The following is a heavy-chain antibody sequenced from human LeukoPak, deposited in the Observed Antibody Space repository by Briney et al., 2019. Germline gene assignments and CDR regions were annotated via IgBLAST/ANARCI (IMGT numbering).Heavy chain of an antibody. V-gene: IGHV4-34*01. J-gene: IGHJ5*02. D-gene: IGHD1-26*01. CDR2: INHSGST. Sequence: TSETLSLTCAVYGGSFSGYYWSWIRQPPGKGLEWIGEINHSGSTNYNPSLKGRVTISVDTSKNQFSLKLSSVTAADTAVYYCARRPSGSYQWNWFDPWGQGTLVTVSS. CDR3: ARRPSGSYQWNWFDP. CDR1: GGSFSGYY.